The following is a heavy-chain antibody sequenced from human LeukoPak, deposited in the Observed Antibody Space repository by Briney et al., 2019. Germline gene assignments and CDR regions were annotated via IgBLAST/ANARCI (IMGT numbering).Heavy chain of an antibody. Sequence: PGGSLRLSSAACGFTFSSYAMSWVRQAPGKGLEWVATVSGSGGTTYYADSVKGRFTISRDNSKNTLYLQMNRMTAEDTAVYYCAKGREVFGDSRFDYWGQGILVTVSS. CDR3: AKGREVFGDSRFDY. CDR1: GFTFSSYA. J-gene: IGHJ4*02. V-gene: IGHV3-23*01. CDR2: VSGSGGTT. D-gene: IGHD4-17*01.